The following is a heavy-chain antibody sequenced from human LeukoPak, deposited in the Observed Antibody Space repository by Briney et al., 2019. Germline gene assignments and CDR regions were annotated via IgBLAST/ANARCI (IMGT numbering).Heavy chain of an antibody. D-gene: IGHD4-17*01. CDR1: GFTFSSYG. CDR2: IWYDGSNK. V-gene: IGHV3-33*01. Sequence: GGSLRLSCAASGFTFSSYGMHWVRQAPGKGLEWVAVIWYDGSNKYYADSVKGRFTISRDNSKNTQYLQMNSLRTEDTAVYYCARDGPTTVTNYYFDYWGQGTLVTFSS. J-gene: IGHJ4*02. CDR3: ARDGPTTVTNYYFDY.